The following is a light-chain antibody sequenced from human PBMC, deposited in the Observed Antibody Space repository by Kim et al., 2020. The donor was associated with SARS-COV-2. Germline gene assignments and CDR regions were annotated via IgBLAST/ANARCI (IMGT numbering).Light chain of an antibody. V-gene: IGKV1-39*01. CDR2: AAS. CDR1: QSISSY. J-gene: IGKJ1*01. Sequence: ASVGDRVAITCRASQSISSYLNWYQQQPGKAPILLIYAASSLQSGVPSRFSGSGSGTDFTLTISSLHPEDFATYYCQQSYSSPPAFGQGTKVDIK. CDR3: QQSYSSPPA.